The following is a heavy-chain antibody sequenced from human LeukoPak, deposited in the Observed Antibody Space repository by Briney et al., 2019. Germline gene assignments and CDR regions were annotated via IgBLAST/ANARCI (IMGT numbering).Heavy chain of an antibody. D-gene: IGHD5-18*01. J-gene: IGHJ4*02. CDR1: GYTLTELS. CDR3: ATRTQLWLDFDY. CDR2: FDPEDGET. Sequence: ASVTVSCKVSGYTLTELSMHWVRQAPGKGLEWMGGFDPEDGETIYAQKSQGRVTMTEDTSTDTAYMELSSLRSEDTAVYYCATRTQLWLDFDYWGQGTLVTVSS. V-gene: IGHV1-24*01.